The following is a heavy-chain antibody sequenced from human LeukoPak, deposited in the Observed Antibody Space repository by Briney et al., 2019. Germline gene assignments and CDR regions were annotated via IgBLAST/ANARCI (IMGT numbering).Heavy chain of an antibody. D-gene: IGHD3-22*01. V-gene: IGHV4-59*01. Sequence: PSETLSLTCSVSGGSISSCYWSWIRQPPGKGLEWIGYIHYSGSTNYNPSLKSRVSISVDTSKNQFSLKLSSVTAADTAVYYCAGGVDYYDSSGPWGQGTLVTVSS. CDR2: IHYSGST. CDR3: AGGVDYYDSSGP. J-gene: IGHJ5*02. CDR1: GGSISSCY.